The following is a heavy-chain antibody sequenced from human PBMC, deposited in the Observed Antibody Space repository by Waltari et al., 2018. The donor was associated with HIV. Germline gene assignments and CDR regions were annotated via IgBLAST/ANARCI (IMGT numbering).Heavy chain of an antibody. CDR1: GYTFTSYY. CDR3: ARGSSDPTLHYYYYFMDV. J-gene: IGHJ6*03. Sequence: QVHLVQSGAEVKEPGASVKISCTASGYTFTSYYLHWVRQARGQRPQWMGRINPQTGATRFAPYFQGRRTVARDTSTGTAFMEFNRRVSTDTAVDFCARGSSDPTLHYYYYFMDVWGQGTTVTVSS. CDR2: INPQTGAT. V-gene: IGHV1-2*06. D-gene: IGHD3-10*01.